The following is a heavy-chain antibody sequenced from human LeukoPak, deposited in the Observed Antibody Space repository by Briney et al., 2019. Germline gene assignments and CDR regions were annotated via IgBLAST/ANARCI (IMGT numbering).Heavy chain of an antibody. D-gene: IGHD3-10*01. CDR2: ISYDGSNK. J-gene: IGHJ3*02. Sequence: GGSLRLSCAASGFTFSSYGMHWVRQAPGKGLEWVAVISYDGSNKYYADSVKGRFTISRDNSKNTLYLQMNSLRAEDTAVYYCAKSRGFGELLSIWGQGTMVTVSS. V-gene: IGHV3-30*18. CDR1: GFTFSSYG. CDR3: AKSRGFGELLSI.